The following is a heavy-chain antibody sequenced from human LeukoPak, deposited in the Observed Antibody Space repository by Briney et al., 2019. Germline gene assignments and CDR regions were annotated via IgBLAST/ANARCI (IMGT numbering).Heavy chain of an antibody. J-gene: IGHJ4*02. Sequence: GGSLRLSCAASGFTFSSYGMHWVRQAPGKGLEWVAVIWYDGSNKYYADSVKGRFTISRDNSKSTLYLQMNSLRAEDTAVYYCAKDRMDSSGYSFYYYFDYWGQGTLVTVSS. CDR3: AKDRMDSSGYSFYYYFDY. CDR1: GFTFSSYG. CDR2: IWYDGSNK. D-gene: IGHD3-22*01. V-gene: IGHV3-33*06.